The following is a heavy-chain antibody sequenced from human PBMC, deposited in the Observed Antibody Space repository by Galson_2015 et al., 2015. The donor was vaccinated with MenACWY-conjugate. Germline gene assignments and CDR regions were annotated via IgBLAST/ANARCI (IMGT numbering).Heavy chain of an antibody. J-gene: IGHJ4*02. V-gene: IGHV3-23*01. D-gene: IGHD3-10*01. CDR2: ISGSGGST. CDR3: AKDLRLWFS. Sequence: SLRLSCAASGFTFSTYAMTWVRQAPGKGLEWVSTISGSGGSTYYADSVKGRFTISRDNSKNTLYLQMNSLSAEDTAVYYCAKDLRLWFSWGQGTLVTGSS. CDR1: GFTFSTYA.